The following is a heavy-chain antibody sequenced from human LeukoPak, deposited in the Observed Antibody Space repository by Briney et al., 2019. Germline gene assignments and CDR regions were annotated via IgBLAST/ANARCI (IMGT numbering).Heavy chain of an antibody. D-gene: IGHD4-17*01. Sequence: PSETLSLTCSVSGSSFNTYYWRWIRQPAGKALEWIGRIHTSGSADYSPSLQSRVTISVDMSKKEFSLKLTSVTAADTAVYYCARDIVYLIDEDYGWGQGILVTVSS. CDR1: GSSFNTYY. V-gene: IGHV4-4*07. CDR2: IHTSGSA. J-gene: IGHJ4*02. CDR3: ARDIVYLIDEDYG.